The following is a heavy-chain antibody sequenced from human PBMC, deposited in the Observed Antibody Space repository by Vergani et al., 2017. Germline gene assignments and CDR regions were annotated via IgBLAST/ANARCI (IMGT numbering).Heavy chain of an antibody. D-gene: IGHD6-13*01. CDR1: GGSISSNNW. CDR2: LYHGGST. CDR3: TRGVGAAAGNNWFDP. V-gene: IGHV4-4*02. Sequence: QVQLQESGPGLVKPSGTLSLTCAVSGGSISSNNWWSWVRQPPGKGLEWIGELYHGGSTNYNPSRKSRVTMSVDKSKNQFSLKLSSVTAADTALYYCTRGVGAAAGNNWFDPWGQGTLVTVSS. J-gene: IGHJ5*02.